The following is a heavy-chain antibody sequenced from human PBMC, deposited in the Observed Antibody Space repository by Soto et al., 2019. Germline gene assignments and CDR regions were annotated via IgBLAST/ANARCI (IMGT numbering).Heavy chain of an antibody. V-gene: IGHV3-33*01. CDR2: IWYDGSNK. CDR3: ARENTVTTPPVY. Sequence: QVQLVESGGGVVQPGRSLRLSCAASGFTFSSYGMHWVRQAPGKGLEWVAVIWYDGSNKYYADSVKGRFTISRDNSKNPLYLQMNSLRAEDTAVYYCARENTVTTPPVYWGQGTLVTVSS. D-gene: IGHD4-17*01. CDR1: GFTFSSYG. J-gene: IGHJ4*02.